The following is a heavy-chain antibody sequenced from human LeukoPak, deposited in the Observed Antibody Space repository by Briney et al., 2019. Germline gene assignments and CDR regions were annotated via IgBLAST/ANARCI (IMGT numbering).Heavy chain of an antibody. Sequence: SETLSLTCAVSGGSISSGGYYWSWIRQPPGKGLEWIGYSYYSGSTNYNPSLKSRVTISVDTSKNQFSLKLSSVTAADTAVYYCARVGATEPDYYYYGMDVWGQGTTVTVSS. CDR2: SYYSGST. J-gene: IGHJ6*02. V-gene: IGHV4-61*08. CDR1: GGSISSGGYY. D-gene: IGHD1-26*01. CDR3: ARVGATEPDYYYYGMDV.